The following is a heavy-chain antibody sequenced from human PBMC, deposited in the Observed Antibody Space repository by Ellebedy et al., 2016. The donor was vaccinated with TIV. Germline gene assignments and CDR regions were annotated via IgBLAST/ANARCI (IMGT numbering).Heavy chain of an antibody. J-gene: IGHJ4*02. Sequence: ASVKVSCKGSGYSFNTNAMIWVRQAPGRGLEWMGWINTATGSPTYAQGFTGRFVFSLDTSVTTSYLEITSLEAEATAVYFCARDFPAHGVCDNWGQGTLVTVSS. V-gene: IGHV7-4-1*02. CDR1: GYSFNTNA. CDR3: ARDFPAHGVCDN. D-gene: IGHD5-24*01. CDR2: INTATGSP.